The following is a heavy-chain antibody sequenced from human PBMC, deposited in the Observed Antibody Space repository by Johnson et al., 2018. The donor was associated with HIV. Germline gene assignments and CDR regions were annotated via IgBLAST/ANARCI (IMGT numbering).Heavy chain of an antibody. CDR3: TTLYYNFWSGYYEESFDI. CDR2: IKSKTDGGTP. CDR1: AFTFGNVW. J-gene: IGHJ3*02. D-gene: IGHD3-3*01. Sequence: VQLVESGGGLVEPGGSLRLSCVVSAFTFGNVWMNWVRQAPGKGLEWVGRIKSKTDGGTPDYAAPVKGRFTILRDDSKNTLYLQMNSLKIEDTAVYYCTTLYYNFWSGYYEESFDIWGQGTMVTVSS. V-gene: IGHV3-15*01.